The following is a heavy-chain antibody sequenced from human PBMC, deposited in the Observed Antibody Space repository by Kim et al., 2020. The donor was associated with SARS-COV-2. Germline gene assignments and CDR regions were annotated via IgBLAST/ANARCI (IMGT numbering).Heavy chain of an antibody. V-gene: IGHV3-30-3*01. J-gene: IGHJ4*02. CDR2: ISYDGSNK. CDR3: ARDLARVGATWDYFDY. Sequence: GGSLRLSCAASGFTFSSYAMHWVRQAPGKGLEWVAVISYDGSNKYYADSVKGRFTISRDNSKNTLYLQMNSLRAEDTAVYYCARDLARVGATWDYFDYWGQGTLVTVSS. CDR1: GFTFSSYA. D-gene: IGHD1-26*01.